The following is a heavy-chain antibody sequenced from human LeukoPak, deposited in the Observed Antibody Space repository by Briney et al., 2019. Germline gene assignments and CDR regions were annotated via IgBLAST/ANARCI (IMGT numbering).Heavy chain of an antibody. CDR2: IYYSGST. CDR3: ARGPHNFDY. Sequence: PSETLSLTCTVSGGSISSYYRGWIRQPPGKGLEWIGYIYYSGSTNYNPSLKSRVTISVDTSKNQFSLKLSSVTAADTAVYYCARGPHNFDYWGQGTLVTVSS. CDR1: GGSISSYY. V-gene: IGHV4-59*01. J-gene: IGHJ4*02.